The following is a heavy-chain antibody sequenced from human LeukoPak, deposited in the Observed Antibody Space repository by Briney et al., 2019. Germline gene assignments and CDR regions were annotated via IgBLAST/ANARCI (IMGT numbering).Heavy chain of an antibody. J-gene: IGHJ4*02. Sequence: SETLSLTCAVYGGSFSGYYWSWIRQPPGKGLEWLGEINHSGSTNYNPSLKSRVTISVDTSKNQFSLKLSSVTAADTAVYYCARGKVRYYGSGSALDYWGQGTLVTVSS. CDR3: ARGKVRYYGSGSALDY. CDR1: GGSFSGYY. V-gene: IGHV4-34*01. CDR2: INHSGST. D-gene: IGHD3-10*01.